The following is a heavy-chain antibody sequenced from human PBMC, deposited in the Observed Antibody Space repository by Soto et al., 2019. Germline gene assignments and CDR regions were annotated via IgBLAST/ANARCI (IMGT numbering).Heavy chain of an antibody. V-gene: IGHV1-46*03. Sequence: ASVKVSCKASGYTFTSYYMHWVRQAPGQGLEWMGIINPSGGSTSYAQKFQGRVTMTRDTSTSTVYMELSSLRSEDTAVYYCARKVVVAATVVYYYYGMDVWGQGTTVTVSS. CDR2: INPSGGST. CDR1: GYTFTSYY. CDR3: ARKVVVAATVVYYYYGMDV. D-gene: IGHD2-15*01. J-gene: IGHJ6*02.